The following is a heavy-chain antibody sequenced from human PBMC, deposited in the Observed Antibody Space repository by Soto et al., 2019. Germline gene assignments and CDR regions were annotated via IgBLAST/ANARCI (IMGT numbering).Heavy chain of an antibody. CDR1: GFTFSSYA. Sequence: EVQLLESGGGLVQPGGSLRLSCAASGFTFSSYAMSWVRQAPGKGLEWVSAISGSGGSTYYADSVKGRFTISRDNAKNTLYLQMNSLRAEDTAVYSCAKERLGYSGYDWGYWGQGTLVTVSS. V-gene: IGHV3-23*01. CDR3: AKERLGYSGYDWGY. CDR2: ISGSGGST. D-gene: IGHD5-12*01. J-gene: IGHJ4*02.